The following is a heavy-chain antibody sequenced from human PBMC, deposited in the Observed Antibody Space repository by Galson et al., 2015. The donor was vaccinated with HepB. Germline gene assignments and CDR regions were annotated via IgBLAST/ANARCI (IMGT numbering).Heavy chain of an antibody. CDR1: GFTVSSNY. D-gene: IGHD5-12*01. Sequence: SLRLSCAASGFTVSSNYMSWVRQAPGKGLEWVSVIYSGGSTYYADSVKGRFTISRDNAKNILYLQMNSLRAEDTAVYYCAREEGGWLHAEYWGQGTLVTVFS. V-gene: IGHV3-53*01. J-gene: IGHJ4*02. CDR3: AREEGGWLHAEY. CDR2: IYSGGST.